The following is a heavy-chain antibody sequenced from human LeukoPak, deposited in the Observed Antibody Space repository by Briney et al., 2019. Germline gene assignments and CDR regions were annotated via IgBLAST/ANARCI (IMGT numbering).Heavy chain of an antibody. V-gene: IGHV1-2*02. CDR2: IHPGTGDT. CDR3: ARKGAEYSRSPLLNAWFDP. Sequence: GASVKVSCKTSGYNFTGYHIHWVRQAPGQGLEWMGWIHPGTGDTRYTRKFQGRVTMTRDTFINTAYLELSGLKSNDTAVYYCARKGAEYSRSPLLNAWFDPWGQGTLITVSS. D-gene: IGHD6-6*01. J-gene: IGHJ5*02. CDR1: GYNFTGYH.